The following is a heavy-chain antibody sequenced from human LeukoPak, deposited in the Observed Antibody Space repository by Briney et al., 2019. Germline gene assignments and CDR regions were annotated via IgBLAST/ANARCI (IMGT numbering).Heavy chain of an antibody. J-gene: IGHJ4*02. D-gene: IGHD2-21*02. CDR1: GYTFTSYY. CDR3: AREMVVTATLDY. CDR2: INPSGGST. Sequence: ASVKVSCKASGYTFTSYYTHWVRQAPGQGLEWMGIINPSGGSTSYAQKFQGRVTMTRDTSTSTVYMELSSLRSEDTAVYYCAREMVVTATLDYWGQGTLVTVSS. V-gene: IGHV1-46*01.